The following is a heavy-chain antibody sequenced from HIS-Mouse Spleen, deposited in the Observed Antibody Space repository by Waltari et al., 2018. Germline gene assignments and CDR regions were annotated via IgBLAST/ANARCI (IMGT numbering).Heavy chain of an antibody. CDR3: ARSPYYDFWSGYSDNWFDP. D-gene: IGHD3-3*01. CDR2: IYYSGST. J-gene: IGHJ5*02. V-gene: IGHV4-31*02. Sequence: IYYSGSTYYNPSLKSRVTISVDTSKNQFSLKLSSVTAADTAVYYCARSPYYDFWSGYSDNWFDPWGQGTLVTVSS.